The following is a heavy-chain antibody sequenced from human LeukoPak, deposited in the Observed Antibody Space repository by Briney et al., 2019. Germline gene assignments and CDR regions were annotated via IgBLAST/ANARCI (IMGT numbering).Heavy chain of an antibody. CDR2: IYYSGST. J-gene: IGHJ4*02. CDR1: GGSISSSSYY. Sequence: SEPLSLTCTVSGGSISSSSYYWGWIRQPPGKWLGWIGSIYYSGSTYYYPSLKRRVTISVATSKDQFSLKLSSVTAADTAVYYCARGGLAAGLTMVRGVPHYFDCWGQGTLVTVSS. CDR3: ARGGLAAGLTMVRGVPHYFDC. D-gene: IGHD3-10*01. V-gene: IGHV4-39*01.